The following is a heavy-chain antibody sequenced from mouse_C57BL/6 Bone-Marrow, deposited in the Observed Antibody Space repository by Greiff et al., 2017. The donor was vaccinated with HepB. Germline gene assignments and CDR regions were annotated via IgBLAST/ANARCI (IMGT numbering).Heavy chain of an antibody. CDR2: IYPRSGNT. CDR1: GYTFTSYG. V-gene: IGHV1-81*01. D-gene: IGHD2-12*01. Sequence: QVQLQQSGAELARPGASVKLSCKASGYTFTSYGISWVKQRTGQGLEWIGEIYPRSGNTYYNEKFKGKATLTADKSSSTAYMELRSLTSEDSAVYFCASTLGVLLDFYWYFDVWGTGTTVTVSS. J-gene: IGHJ1*03. CDR3: ASTLGVLLDFYWYFDV.